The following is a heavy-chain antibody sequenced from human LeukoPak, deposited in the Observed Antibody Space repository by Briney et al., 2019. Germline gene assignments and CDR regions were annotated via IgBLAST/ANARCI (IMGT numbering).Heavy chain of an antibody. V-gene: IGHV1-69*05. CDR1: GGTFNNSA. D-gene: IGHD4-17*01. CDR2: IMPLFGTA. CDR3: ARDVHGDYGSGWFDP. J-gene: IGHJ5*02. Sequence: SVKVSCKTSGGTFNNSAISWVRQAPGQGLEWLGGIMPLFGTAGYAQKFQGRVTITKDESTRTVYLGLTSLTSDDTAVYYCARDVHGDYGSGWFDPWGQGTLVSVFS.